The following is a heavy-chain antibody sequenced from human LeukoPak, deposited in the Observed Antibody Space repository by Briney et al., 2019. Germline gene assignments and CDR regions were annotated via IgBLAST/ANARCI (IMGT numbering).Heavy chain of an antibody. CDR2: ISYDGSNK. CDR1: GFTFSSYA. V-gene: IGHV3-30*04. J-gene: IGHJ4*02. CDR3: ARVGHGDYGH. D-gene: IGHD4-17*01. Sequence: GGSLRLSCAASGFTFSSYAMHWVRQAPGKGPEWVAVISYDGSNKYYADSVKGRFTISRDNSKNTLYLQMNSLRAEDTAVYYCARVGHGDYGHWGQGTLVTVSP.